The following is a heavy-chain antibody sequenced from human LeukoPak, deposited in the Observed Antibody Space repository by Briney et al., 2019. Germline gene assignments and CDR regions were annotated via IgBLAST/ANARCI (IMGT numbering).Heavy chain of an antibody. CDR1: VFIFSSYD. CDR3: ARGESFAFDV. Sequence: GGSLRLSCVGSVFIFSSYDMGWVGQAPGKGLEWVSSISRAGDRTYYEDSVKGRFTFSRDNSRNTMYLQMNSLRAEDTAVYYGARGESFAFDVWGQGTVATVSS. V-gene: IGHV3-23*01. J-gene: IGHJ3*01. CDR2: ISRAGDRT.